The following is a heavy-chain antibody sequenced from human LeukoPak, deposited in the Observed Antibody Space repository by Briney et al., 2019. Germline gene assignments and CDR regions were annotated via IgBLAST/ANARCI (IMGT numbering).Heavy chain of an antibody. V-gene: IGHV1-3*01. CDR2: INAGNGNT. J-gene: IGHJ5*02. Sequence: ASVKVSCKASGYTFTSYAMHWVRQAPGQRLEWMGWINAGNGNTKYSQKFQGRVTITRDTSASTAYMELSSLRSEDTAVYYCARGGLVATGGEDWFDPWGQGTLVTVSS. CDR1: GYTFTSYA. CDR3: ARGGLVATGGEDWFDP. D-gene: IGHD5-12*01.